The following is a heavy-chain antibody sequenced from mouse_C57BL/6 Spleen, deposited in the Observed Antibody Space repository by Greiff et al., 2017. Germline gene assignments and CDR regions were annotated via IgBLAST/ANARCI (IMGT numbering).Heavy chain of an antibody. CDR3: ARKDYGSVFDY. J-gene: IGHJ2*01. CDR1: GFTFSDYG. D-gene: IGHD1-1*01. CDR2: ISSGGSTI. V-gene: IGHV5-17*01. Sequence: VQLKESGGGLVKPGGSLKLSCAASGFTFSDYGMHWVRQAPEKGLEWVAYISSGGSTIYYADTVKGRFTISRDNAKNTLFLQMTSLRSEDTAMYYCARKDYGSVFDYWGQGTTLTVSS.